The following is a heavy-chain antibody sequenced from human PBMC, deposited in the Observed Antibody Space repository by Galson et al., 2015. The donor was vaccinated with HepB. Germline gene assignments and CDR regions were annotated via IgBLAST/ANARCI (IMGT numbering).Heavy chain of an antibody. CDR2: INPNSGGT. Sequence: SVKVSCKASGYTFTGYYMHWVRQAPGQGLEWMGWINPNSGGTNYAQKFQGRVTMTRDTSISTAYMELSRLRSDDTAVYYCARYQLLSDADLDYWGQGTLVTVSS. CDR3: ARYQLLSDADLDY. J-gene: IGHJ4*02. CDR1: GYTFTGYY. D-gene: IGHD2-2*01. V-gene: IGHV1-2*02.